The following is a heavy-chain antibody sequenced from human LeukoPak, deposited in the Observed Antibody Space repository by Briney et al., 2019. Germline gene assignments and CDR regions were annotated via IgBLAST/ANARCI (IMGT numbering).Heavy chain of an antibody. Sequence: GGSLRLSCAASGFTFNTYTMNWIRQAPGKGLEWVSYISSSGSTIYYADSVKGRFTISRDNAKNSLYLQMNSLRAEDTAVYYCARGELAYCGGDCYPGHDYWGQGTLVTVSS. CDR3: ARGELAYCGGDCYPGHDY. CDR2: ISSSGSTI. J-gene: IGHJ4*02. D-gene: IGHD2-21*02. CDR1: GFTFNTYT. V-gene: IGHV3-48*04.